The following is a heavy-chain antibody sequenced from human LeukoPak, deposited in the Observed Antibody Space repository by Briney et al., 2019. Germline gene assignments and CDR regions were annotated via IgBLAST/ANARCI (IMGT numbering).Heavy chain of an antibody. CDR2: INPSGGST. V-gene: IGHV1-46*01. CDR1: GYTFTSYY. CDR3: ARGDSNLRFEYYYYMDV. J-gene: IGHJ6*03. Sequence: ASVKVSCKASGYTFTSYYMHWVRQAPGQGLEWMGIINPSGGSTSYAQKFQGRVTMTRDMSTSTVYMELSSLRSEDTAAYYCARGDSNLRFEYYYYMDVWGKGTTVTVSS. D-gene: IGHD4-11*01.